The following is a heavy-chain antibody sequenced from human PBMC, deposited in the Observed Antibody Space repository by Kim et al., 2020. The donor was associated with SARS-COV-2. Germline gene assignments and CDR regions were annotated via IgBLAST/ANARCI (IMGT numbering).Heavy chain of an antibody. CDR2: IYHSGST. Sequence: SETLSLTCAVSGGSISSGGYSWSWIRKPPGKGLEWIGYIYHSGSTYYNPSLKSRVTISVDRSKNQFSLKLSSVTAADTAVYYCATTGGYCSSTSCPFDYWGQGTLVTVSS. D-gene: IGHD2-2*01. V-gene: IGHV4-30-2*01. CDR1: GGSISSGGYS. CDR3: ATTGGYCSSTSCPFDY. J-gene: IGHJ4*02.